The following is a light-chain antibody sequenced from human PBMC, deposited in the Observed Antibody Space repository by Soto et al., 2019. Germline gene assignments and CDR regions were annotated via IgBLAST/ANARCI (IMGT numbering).Light chain of an antibody. Sequence: TESPSSLSASVGDRITIICRASRDIGSDLSWYQQKPGTAPKLLIYHASTLESGVPSRFSGSGSGTEFSLTISSLQPDDFATYYCQQYNTYSFGQGTKVDI. J-gene: IGKJ1*01. CDR3: QQYNTYS. CDR2: HAS. CDR1: RDIGSD. V-gene: IGKV1-13*02.